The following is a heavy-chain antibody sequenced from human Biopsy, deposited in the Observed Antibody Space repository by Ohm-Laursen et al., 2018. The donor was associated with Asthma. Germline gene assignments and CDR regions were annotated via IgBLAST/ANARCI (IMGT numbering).Heavy chain of an antibody. CDR3: ALSQFDY. Sequence: ASVKVSCKASGYTFTSYYIHWVRQAPGQGLEWVGIINPPTGDTSYAQKFLGRVTVTRGTSTSTVYMELSSLRSEDTAVYYCALSQFDYWGQGTLLTVPS. J-gene: IGHJ4*02. CDR2: INPPTGDT. CDR1: GYTFTSYY. V-gene: IGHV1-46*01.